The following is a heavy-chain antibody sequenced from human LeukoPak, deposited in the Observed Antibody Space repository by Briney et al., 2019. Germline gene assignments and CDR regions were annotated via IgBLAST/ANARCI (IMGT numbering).Heavy chain of an antibody. J-gene: IGHJ4*02. Sequence: GGSLRLSCAASGFTFSSYGIHWVRQAPGKGLEWVSAISGSGGSTYYADSVKGRFTISRDNSKNTLYLQMNSLRAEDTAVYSCAKGGGYCSSATCWYYFDSWGQGTLVTVSS. CDR2: ISGSGGST. D-gene: IGHD2-2*01. CDR1: GFTFSSYG. CDR3: AKGGGYCSSATCWYYFDS. V-gene: IGHV3-23*01.